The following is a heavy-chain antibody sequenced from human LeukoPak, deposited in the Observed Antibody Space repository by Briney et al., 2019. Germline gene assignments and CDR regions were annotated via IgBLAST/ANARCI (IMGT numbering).Heavy chain of an antibody. J-gene: IGHJ4*02. V-gene: IGHV3-15*01. CDR3: ATEGIVGATIRGVDY. Sequence: GGSLRLSCAVSGFTLSNAWMSWVRQAPGKGLEWVGRIKRKTDGGTTDYAAPVKGRFTISRDDSKNTLYLQMNSLKTEDTAVYYCATEGIVGATIRGVDYWGQGTLVTVSS. CDR1: GFTLSNAW. D-gene: IGHD1-26*01. CDR2: IKRKTDGGTT.